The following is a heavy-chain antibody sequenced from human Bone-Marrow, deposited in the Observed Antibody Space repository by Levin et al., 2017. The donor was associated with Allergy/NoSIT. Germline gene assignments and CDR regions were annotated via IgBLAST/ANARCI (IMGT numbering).Heavy chain of an antibody. Sequence: LSLTCGGSGDLFSRSWMTWVRQAPGNGLAWVATINPDGSGNYYVGSVKGRFTISRDNARNSLYLEMTSLRGEDTAVYYCTRSAFEAAFDVWGQGTLVTVSS. CDR3: TRSAFEAAFDV. J-gene: IGHJ3*01. V-gene: IGHV3-7*01. CDR2: INPDGSGN. CDR1: GDLFSRSW. D-gene: IGHD3-16*01.